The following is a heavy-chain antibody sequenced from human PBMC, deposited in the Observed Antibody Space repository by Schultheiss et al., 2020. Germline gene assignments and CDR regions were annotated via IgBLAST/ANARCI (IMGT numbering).Heavy chain of an antibody. CDR2: IYYSGST. J-gene: IGHJ6*02. CDR3: ARVVAATRYETPYGMDV. CDR1: GGSVSSGSYY. D-gene: IGHD2-15*01. Sequence: SETLSLTCTVSGGSVSSGSYYWSWIRQPPGKGLEWIGYIYYSGSTNYNPSLKSRVTISVDTSKNQFSLKLSSVTAADTAVYYCARVVAATRYETPYGMDVWGQGTTVTGS. V-gene: IGHV4-61*01.